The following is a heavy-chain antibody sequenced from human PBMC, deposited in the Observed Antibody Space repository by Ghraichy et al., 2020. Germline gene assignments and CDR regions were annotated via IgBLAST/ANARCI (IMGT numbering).Heavy chain of an antibody. J-gene: IGHJ1*01. D-gene: IGHD3/OR15-3a*01. V-gene: IGHV3-23*01. CDR3: AKFARDWPNEYLQH. CDR1: GFTFRTYA. CDR2: ITDNGGTT. Sequence: LSLTCAASGFTFRTYAMSWVRQSPGKGLEWVSAITDNGGTTYDAESVKGRFTISRDNSKNTLFLQMNSLRGEDTAVYYCAKFARDWPNEYLQHWGQGALVTVSS.